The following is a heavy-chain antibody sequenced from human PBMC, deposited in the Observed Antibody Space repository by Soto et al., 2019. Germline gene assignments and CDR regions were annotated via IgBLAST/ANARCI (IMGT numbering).Heavy chain of an antibody. CDR2: ISSDEKIK. J-gene: IGHJ4*02. Sequence: QVQLVESGGGVVQPGGSLRLSCVASGFIFSNFGMHWVRQAPGKGLEWVAVISSDEKIKQYADSVRGRFAISRDNSKNTLYPQMTTLRAEDTAIYYCARGLRSVLDYWGQGTLVTVSS. CDR1: GFIFSNFG. CDR3: ARGLRSVLDY. D-gene: IGHD6-6*01. V-gene: IGHV3-33*01.